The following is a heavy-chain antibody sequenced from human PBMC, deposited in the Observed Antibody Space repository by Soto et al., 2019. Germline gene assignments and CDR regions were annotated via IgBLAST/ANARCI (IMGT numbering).Heavy chain of an antibody. Sequence: PSETLSLTCTVSGGSISSYYWSWIRQPPGKGLEWIGYIYYSGSTNYNPSLKSRVTISVDTSKNQFSLKLSSVTAADTAVYYCAREVAVAGSFYYFDYWGQGTLVTVSS. J-gene: IGHJ4*02. CDR1: GGSISSYY. CDR3: AREVAVAGSFYYFDY. CDR2: IYYSGST. D-gene: IGHD6-19*01. V-gene: IGHV4-59*01.